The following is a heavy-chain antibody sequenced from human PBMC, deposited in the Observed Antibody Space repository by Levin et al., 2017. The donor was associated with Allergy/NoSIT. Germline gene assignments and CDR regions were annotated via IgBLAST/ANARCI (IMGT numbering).Heavy chain of an antibody. J-gene: IGHJ4*02. CDR2: INHSGST. CDR1: GGSFSGYY. Sequence: SETLSLTCAVYGGSFSGYYWSWIRQPPGKGLEWIGEINHSGSTNYNPSLKSRVTISVDTSKNQFSLKLSSVTAADTAVYYCARGLGGGYCSGGSCLLDYWGQGTLVTVSS. D-gene: IGHD2-15*01. CDR3: ARGLGGGYCSGGSCLLDY. V-gene: IGHV4-34*01.